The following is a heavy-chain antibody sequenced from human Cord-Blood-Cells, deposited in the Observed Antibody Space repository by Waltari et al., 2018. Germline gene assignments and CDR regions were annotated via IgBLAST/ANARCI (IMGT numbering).Heavy chain of an antibody. Sequence: QVQLQESGPGLVKPSETLSLTCAVSGYSISSGYYWGWIRQPPGKGLEWIGSIYHSGSTYYNPSLRGRGTISVDTSKNQFSLKRSSVTAADTAVYYCARDQEVGAFDYWGQGTLVTVSS. CDR3: ARDQEVGAFDY. CDR2: IYHSGST. J-gene: IGHJ4*02. D-gene: IGHD1-26*01. V-gene: IGHV4-38-2*02. CDR1: GYSISSGYY.